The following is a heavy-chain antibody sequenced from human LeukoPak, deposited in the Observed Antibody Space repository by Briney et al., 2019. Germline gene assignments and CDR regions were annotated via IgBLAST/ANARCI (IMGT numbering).Heavy chain of an antibody. D-gene: IGHD2-2*01. CDR2: IYPADSDT. J-gene: IGHJ2*01. CDR3: ARRPHCSSASCYWYFDL. Sequence: GESLKISCKGSGYSFTSYWIGWVRQMPGKGLEWMGIIYPADSDTRYSPSFQGQVTISADKSISTAYLHWSNLKASDTAMFYCARRPHCSSASCYWYFDLWGRGTLVTVSS. V-gene: IGHV5-51*01. CDR1: GYSFTSYW.